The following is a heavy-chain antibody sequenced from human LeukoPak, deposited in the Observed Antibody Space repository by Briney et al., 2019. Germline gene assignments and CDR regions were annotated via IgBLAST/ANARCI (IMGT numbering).Heavy chain of an antibody. J-gene: IGHJ6*03. CDR3: TTHGSGSYSSPYYYYYVDV. Sequence: PGGSLRLSCAASGFTFSNAWMSWVRQAPGKGLEWVGRIKSKTDGGTTDYAAPVKGRFTISRDDSKNTLYVQMNSLKTEDTAVYYCTTHGSGSYSSPYYYYYVDVWGKGTTVTISS. V-gene: IGHV3-15*01. D-gene: IGHD3-10*01. CDR1: GFTFSNAW. CDR2: IKSKTDGGTT.